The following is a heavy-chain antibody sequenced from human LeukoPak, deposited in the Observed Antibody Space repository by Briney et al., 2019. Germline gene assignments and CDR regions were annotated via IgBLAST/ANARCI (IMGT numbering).Heavy chain of an antibody. Sequence: GGSLRLSCAASGSTFSGYSMNWVRQAPGRGLEWVSSISSSGSYIYYADSLKGRFTISRDNAKKSLYLQMNSLRAEDTAVYYCAGILEWAFDYWGQGTLVTVSS. CDR3: AGILEWAFDY. CDR2: ISSSGSYI. D-gene: IGHD3-3*01. J-gene: IGHJ4*02. CDR1: GSTFSGYS. V-gene: IGHV3-21*01.